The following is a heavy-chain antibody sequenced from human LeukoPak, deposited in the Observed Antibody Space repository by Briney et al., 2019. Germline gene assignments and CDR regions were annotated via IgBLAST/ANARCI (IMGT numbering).Heavy chain of an antibody. CDR2: IGSSGSNI. J-gene: IGHJ4*02. D-gene: IGHD4-17*01. CDR3: ARIMTTVTTSDY. Sequence: GGSLRLSCAASGFTFSSYEMNWVRQAPGKGLEWVSYIGSSGSNIYYADSVKGRFTISRDNAKNSLYLQMNSLRAEDTAVYYCARIMTTVTTSDYWGQGTLVTASS. CDR1: GFTFSSYE. V-gene: IGHV3-48*03.